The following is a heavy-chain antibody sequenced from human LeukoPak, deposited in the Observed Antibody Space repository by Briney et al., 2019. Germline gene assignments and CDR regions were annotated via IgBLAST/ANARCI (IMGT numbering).Heavy chain of an antibody. V-gene: IGHV3-33*01. J-gene: IGHJ4*02. CDR1: GFTFSSYG. CDR2: IWYDGSNK. Sequence: PGGSLRLSCAASGFTFSSYGMHWVRQAPGKGLEWVAVIWYDGSNKYYADSVKGRFTISRDNSKNTLYLQMNSLRAEDTAVYYCATGRGYSYGYFDYWGQGTLVTVSS. D-gene: IGHD5-18*01. CDR3: ATGRGYSYGYFDY.